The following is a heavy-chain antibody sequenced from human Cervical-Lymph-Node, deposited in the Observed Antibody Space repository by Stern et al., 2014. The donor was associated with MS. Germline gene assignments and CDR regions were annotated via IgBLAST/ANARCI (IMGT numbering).Heavy chain of an antibody. V-gene: IGHV1-2*06. J-gene: IGHJ4*02. CDR1: GYTFTGYY. CDR2: INPNSGGT. Sequence: QVQLVQSGAEVRKPGASLKVSCKASGYTFTGYYIHWVRQAPGQGLEWMGRINPNSGGTNYAQNFQGRVTLTTGTSISTAYMELSSMTSDDTAVYYCARAKTHIVVLPAAMAFDYWGQGTLGTVSS. CDR3: ARAKTHIVVLPAAMAFDY. D-gene: IGHD2-2*01.